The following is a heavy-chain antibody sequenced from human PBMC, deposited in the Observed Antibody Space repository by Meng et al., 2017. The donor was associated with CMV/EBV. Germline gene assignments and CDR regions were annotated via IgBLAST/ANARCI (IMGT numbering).Heavy chain of an antibody. CDR1: GFSRSTSGVG. J-gene: IGHJ4*02. Sequence: SGFSRSTSGVGVGWIRQHPGKALEWLALIYWNDDKRYSPSLKSRLTITKDTSKNQVVLTMTNMDPVDTATYYCAHSVKDFGVNHYFDYWGQGTLVTVSS. D-gene: IGHD3-3*01. V-gene: IGHV2-5*01. CDR2: IYWNDDK. CDR3: AHSVKDFGVNHYFDY.